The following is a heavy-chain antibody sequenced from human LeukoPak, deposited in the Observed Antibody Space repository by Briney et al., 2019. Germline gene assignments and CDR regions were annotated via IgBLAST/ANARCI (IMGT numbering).Heavy chain of an antibody. CDR3: ARGTRYYDSSGYHAAFDY. D-gene: IGHD3-22*01. CDR1: GFTVSSNY. CDR2: IYSGGST. V-gene: IGHV3-53*01. J-gene: IGHJ4*02. Sequence: GGSLRLSCAASGFTVSSNYMSRVRQAPGKGLEWVSVIYSGGSTYYADSVKGRFTISRDNSKNTLYLQMNSLRAEDTAVYYCARGTRYYDSSGYHAAFDYWGQGTLVTVSS.